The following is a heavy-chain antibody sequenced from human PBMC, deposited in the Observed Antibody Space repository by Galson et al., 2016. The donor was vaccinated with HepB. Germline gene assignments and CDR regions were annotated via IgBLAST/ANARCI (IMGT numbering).Heavy chain of an antibody. J-gene: IGHJ5*02. CDR3: ARMKRINIAQGIFGGWLDP. CDR2: MYYSGST. D-gene: IGHD3-10*01. Sequence: TLSLTCSVSGGSISSGAEYWSWIRQPPGKGLEWIGYMYYSGSTDYNPSLKSRITISLDASKNQFSLKLTSVTAADTAVYFCARMKRINIAQGIFGGWLDPWGPGTLVTVSS. CDR1: GGSISSGAEY. V-gene: IGHV4-30-4*01.